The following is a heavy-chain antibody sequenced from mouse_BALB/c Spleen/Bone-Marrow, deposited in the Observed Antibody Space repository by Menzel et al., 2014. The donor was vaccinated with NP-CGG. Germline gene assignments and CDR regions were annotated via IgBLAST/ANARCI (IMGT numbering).Heavy chain of an antibody. CDR1: GFTFSSFG. Sequence: EVQLVESGGGLVQPGGSRKLSCAASGFTFSSFGMHWVRQAPEKGLEWVAYISSGSSTIYYADTVKGRFTISRDNPKNTLFLQMTSLRSEDAAMYYCARGGNWDDFDYWGQGTTLPVSS. CDR2: ISSGSSTI. CDR3: ARGGNWDDFDY. J-gene: IGHJ2*01. V-gene: IGHV5-17*02. D-gene: IGHD4-1*01.